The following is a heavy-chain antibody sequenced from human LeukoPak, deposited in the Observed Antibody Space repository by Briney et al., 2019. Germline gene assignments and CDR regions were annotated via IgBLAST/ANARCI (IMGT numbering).Heavy chain of an antibody. CDR1: GGSFSGYY. CDR3: ARGRYYDFWSGYEGVYYFGY. CDR2: INHSGST. V-gene: IGHV4-34*01. Sequence: SETLSLTRAVYGGSFSGYYWSWIRQPPGKGLEWIGEINHSGSTNYNPSLKSRVTISVDTSKNQFSLKLSSVTAADTAVYYCARGRYYDFWSGYEGVYYFGYWGQGTLVTVSS. D-gene: IGHD3-3*01. J-gene: IGHJ4*02.